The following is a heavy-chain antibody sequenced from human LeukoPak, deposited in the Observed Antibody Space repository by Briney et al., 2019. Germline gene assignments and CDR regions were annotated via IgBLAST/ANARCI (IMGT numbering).Heavy chain of an antibody. D-gene: IGHD2-15*01. CDR3: ARGPRTGYCSGGSCYYYYGMDV. J-gene: IGHJ6*04. Sequence: GGSLRLSCAASGFTFSSYAMSWVRQAPGKGLEWVSYISSSGSTIYYADSVKGRFTISRDNAKNSLYLQMNSLRAEDTAVYYCARGPRTGYCSGGSCYYYYGMDVWGKGTTVTVSS. CDR2: ISSSGSTI. CDR1: GFTFSSYA. V-gene: IGHV3-48*03.